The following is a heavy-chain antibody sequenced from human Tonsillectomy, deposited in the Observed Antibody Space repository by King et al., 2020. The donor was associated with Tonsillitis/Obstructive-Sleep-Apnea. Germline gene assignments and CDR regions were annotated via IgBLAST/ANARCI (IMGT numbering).Heavy chain of an antibody. J-gene: IGHJ4*02. Sequence: QLVQSGSEVKKPGASVKVSCKTSGYTFTNYNINWVRQAPGQGLEWVGWISTYKGNTNYAQKFQGRVTMTTDTSTSTAYMELRSLRSDDTALYYCARDVYDRGYFDYWGQGTVVTASS. CDR3: ARDVYDRGYFDY. CDR2: ISTYKGNT. V-gene: IGHV1-18*01. CDR1: GYTFTNYN. D-gene: IGHD5/OR15-5a*01.